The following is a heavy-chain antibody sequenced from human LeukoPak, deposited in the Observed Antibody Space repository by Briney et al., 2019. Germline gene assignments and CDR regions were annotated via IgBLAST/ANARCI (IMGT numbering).Heavy chain of an antibody. CDR3: AKGRNDYGDAALNY. D-gene: IGHD4-17*01. V-gene: IGHV3-48*01. J-gene: IGHJ4*02. Sequence: GGSLRLSCAASGFTFSTYSMNWVRQAPGKGLEWLSFISSSSGSIYYADSVKGRFTISRDNSKNTLYLQMNSPRAEDTAGYYCAKGRNDYGDAALNYWGQGTLVTVSS. CDR2: ISSSSGSI. CDR1: GFTFSTYS.